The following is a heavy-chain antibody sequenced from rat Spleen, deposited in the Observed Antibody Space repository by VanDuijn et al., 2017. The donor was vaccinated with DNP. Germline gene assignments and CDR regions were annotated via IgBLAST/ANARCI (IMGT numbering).Heavy chain of an antibody. CDR2: ISSDGSRT. J-gene: IGHJ3*01. D-gene: IGHD1-7*01. V-gene: IGHV5-17*01. Sequence: EVQLVESGGGLVLPGRSQSFSCAASGFTFSNYAMAWVRQAPKRGLEWVATISSDGSRTYYRDSVRGRFTISRDYARSTLYLQMDSLRSEDTATYYCATSSYFGYDYGFAYWGQGTLVTVSS. CDR3: ATSSYFGYDYGFAY. CDR1: GFTFSNYA.